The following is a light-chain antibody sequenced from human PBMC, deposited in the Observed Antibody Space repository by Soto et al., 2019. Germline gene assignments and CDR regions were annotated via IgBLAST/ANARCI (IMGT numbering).Light chain of an antibody. CDR2: AAS. J-gene: IGKJ3*01. V-gene: IGKV1-39*01. Sequence: EIQMTQSPSSLSASVGDRVNITCRASQSISSYLNWYQQKPGKAPKLLVYAASRLQSGVPSRFSGTGSGTDFTLTISSLQPEDFATYYCQQSFRTPFTFEPGNKLDIK. CDR1: QSISSY. CDR3: QQSFRTPFT.